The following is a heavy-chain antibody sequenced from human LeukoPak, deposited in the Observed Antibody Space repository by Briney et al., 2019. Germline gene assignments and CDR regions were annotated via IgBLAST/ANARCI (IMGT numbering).Heavy chain of an antibody. CDR1: GLTFSDYA. CDR2: MSGRGGST. V-gene: IGHV3-23*01. CDR3: AKENGYSGCDFGDY. J-gene: IGHJ4*02. Sequence: PGGSLSLSCAPSGLTFSDYAMSWVRQAPGEGLEWVSCMSGRGGSTYYADSVEGRFTVSRDNSKNTLYLQMNSLRDEDTAVYYCAKENGYSGCDFGDYWGQGTLVTVSS. D-gene: IGHD5-12*01.